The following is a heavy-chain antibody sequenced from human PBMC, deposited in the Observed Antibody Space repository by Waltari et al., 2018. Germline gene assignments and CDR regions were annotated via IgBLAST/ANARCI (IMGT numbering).Heavy chain of an antibody. Sequence: QWGAGLLKPSETLSLTCAVYGGSFSGYYWSWIRQPPGKGLEWIGEINHSGSTNYNPSLKSRVTISLDTSKNQFSLKLNSVTAADTAVYYCASDLYAVEGFFDLWGRGTLVTVSS. D-gene: IGHD4-17*01. CDR2: INHSGST. CDR3: ASDLYAVEGFFDL. V-gene: IGHV4-34*01. CDR1: GGSFSGYY. J-gene: IGHJ2*01.